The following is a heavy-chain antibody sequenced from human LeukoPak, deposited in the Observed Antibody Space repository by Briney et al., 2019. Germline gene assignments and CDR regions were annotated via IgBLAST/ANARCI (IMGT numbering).Heavy chain of an antibody. CDR3: ARVSGSSSWYWFDP. V-gene: IGHV4-59*01. Sequence: SETLSLTCTVSGGSISSYYWSWIRQPPGKGPEWIGYIYYSGSTNYNPSLKSRVTISVDTSKNQFSLKLSSVTAADTAVYYCARVSGSSSWYWFDPWGQGTLVTVSS. CDR2: IYYSGST. D-gene: IGHD6-6*01. J-gene: IGHJ5*02. CDR1: GGSISSYY.